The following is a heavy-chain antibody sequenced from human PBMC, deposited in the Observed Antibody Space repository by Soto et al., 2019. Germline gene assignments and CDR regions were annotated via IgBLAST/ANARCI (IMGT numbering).Heavy chain of an antibody. V-gene: IGHV3-53*01. Sequence: GGSLRLSCAASGFTVSSNYMSWVRQAPGKGLEWVSVIYSGGSTYYADSVKGRFTISRHNAKNTLYLQMNSLGDEDTAVYYCARGSTMQGNLLQCWGQGTLVTVSS. J-gene: IGHJ4*02. CDR1: GFTVSSNY. CDR3: ARGSTMQGNLLQC. CDR2: IYSGGST. D-gene: IGHD3-10*01.